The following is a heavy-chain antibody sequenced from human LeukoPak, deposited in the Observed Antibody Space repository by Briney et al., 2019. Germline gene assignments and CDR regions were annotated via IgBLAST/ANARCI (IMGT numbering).Heavy chain of an antibody. Sequence: SETLSLTCTVSGYSISSGYYWGWLRQPPGKGLEWIGSIYHSGSTYYNPSLKSRVTISVDTSKNQFSLKLSSVTAADTAVYYCARDREQQLVGFDYWGQGTLVTVSS. V-gene: IGHV4-38-2*02. CDR1: GYSISSGYY. J-gene: IGHJ4*02. D-gene: IGHD6-13*01. CDR3: ARDREQQLVGFDY. CDR2: IYHSGST.